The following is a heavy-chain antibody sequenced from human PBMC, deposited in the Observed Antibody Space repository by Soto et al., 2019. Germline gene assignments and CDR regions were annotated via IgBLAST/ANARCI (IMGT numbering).Heavy chain of an antibody. J-gene: IGHJ6*02. CDR1: GYTFTSYD. CDR2: MNPNSGNT. CDR3: AMYVKYCSSTSCSSYYGMDV. D-gene: IGHD2-2*01. V-gene: IGHV1-8*01. Sequence: VSVKLSCKASGYTFTSYDINWVRQATGQGLEWMGWMNPNSGNTGYAQKFQGRVTMTRNTSISTAYMELSSLRSEDTAVYYCAMYVKYCSSTSCSSYYGMDVWGQGTTVTVSS.